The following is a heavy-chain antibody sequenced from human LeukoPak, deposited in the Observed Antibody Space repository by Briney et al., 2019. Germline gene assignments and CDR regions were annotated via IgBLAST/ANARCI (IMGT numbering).Heavy chain of an antibody. V-gene: IGHV1-69*13. CDR2: IIPIFGTA. J-gene: IGHJ5*02. CDR1: RGTFISYA. D-gene: IGHD3-10*01. Sequence: SVKVSCKASRGTFISYAISWVRQAPGQGREWMGGIIPIFGTANYAQKFQGRVTITADESTRTAYMELSSLRAEDTAVYYCARVGERFAGLYNWFDPWGQGTLVTVSS. CDR3: ARVGERFAGLYNWFDP.